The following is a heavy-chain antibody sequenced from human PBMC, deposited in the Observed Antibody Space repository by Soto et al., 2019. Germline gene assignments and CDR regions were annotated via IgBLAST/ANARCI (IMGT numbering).Heavy chain of an antibody. CDR1: GVTFSSYG. CDR2: IWYDGSNK. CDR3: ARDQDIVVVVAAMDYYYGMDV. Sequence: PGGSLRLSCAASGVTFSSYGIHWVRQAPGKGLEWVAVIWYDGSNKYYADSVKGRFTISRDNSKNTLYLQMNSLRAEDTAVYYCARDQDIVVVVAAMDYYYGMDVWGQGTTVTAP. J-gene: IGHJ6*02. D-gene: IGHD2-15*01. V-gene: IGHV3-33*01.